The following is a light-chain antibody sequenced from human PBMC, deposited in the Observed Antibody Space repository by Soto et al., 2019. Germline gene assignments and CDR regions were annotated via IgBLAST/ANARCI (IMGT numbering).Light chain of an antibody. Sequence: QSALTQPASGTGSPGQSITISYTGTSSDVGAYNYVSWYQQHPGKAPKLMIYDVGNRPSGVSNRFSGSKSGNTASLTISGLQAEDEADYYCSSYTSSSTLVFGTGTKVTVL. CDR2: DVG. V-gene: IGLV2-14*01. CDR3: SSYTSSSTLV. CDR1: SSDVGAYNY. J-gene: IGLJ1*01.